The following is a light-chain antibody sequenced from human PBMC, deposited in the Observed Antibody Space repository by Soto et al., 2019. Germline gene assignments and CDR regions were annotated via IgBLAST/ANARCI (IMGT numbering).Light chain of an antibody. V-gene: IGLV1-47*01. J-gene: IGLJ1*01. Sequence: VLTQPPSASGTPGQRVTVSCSGSSSNIGSNYVYWYQQLPGTAPKLLIYRNNQRPSGVPDRFSGSKSGTSASLAISGLRSEDEADYYCAAWDDSLSGYVFGTGTKVTVL. CDR3: AAWDDSLSGYV. CDR1: SSNIGSNY. CDR2: RNN.